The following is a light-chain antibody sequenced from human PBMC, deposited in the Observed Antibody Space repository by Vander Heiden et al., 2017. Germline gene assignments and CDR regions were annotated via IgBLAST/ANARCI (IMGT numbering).Light chain of an antibody. Sequence: EIVMTPSPATLSVSPGERATLSCRASQSVSSNLAWYQQKPGQAPRLLIYGASTRATGIPARFSGSGSGTEFTLTISSLQSEDFAVYYCQQYNNWPPVTFVQGTKVEIK. CDR3: QQYNNWPPVT. CDR1: QSVSSN. CDR2: GAS. J-gene: IGKJ1*01. V-gene: IGKV3-15*01.